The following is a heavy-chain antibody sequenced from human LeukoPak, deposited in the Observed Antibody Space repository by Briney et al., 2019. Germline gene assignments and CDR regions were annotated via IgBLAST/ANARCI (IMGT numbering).Heavy chain of an antibody. Sequence: GGSLRLSCAASGFTFSSYSMNWVRQAPGKGLEWVSSISSSSSYIYYADSVKGRFTISGDNAKNTLYLQMNSLSAEVTAVYYCPSVRDGYNYYYWGQGTLVTVSS. D-gene: IGHD5-24*01. V-gene: IGHV3-21*01. CDR3: PSVRDGYNYYY. CDR1: GFTFSSYS. J-gene: IGHJ4*02. CDR2: ISSSSSYI.